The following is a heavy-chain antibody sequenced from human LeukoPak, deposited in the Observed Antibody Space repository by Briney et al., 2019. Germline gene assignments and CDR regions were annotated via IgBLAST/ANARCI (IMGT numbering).Heavy chain of an antibody. CDR1: GFTVSTNY. J-gene: IGHJ4*02. Sequence: GGSLRLSCAASGFTVSTNYMGWVRQAPGKGLEWVSYIGSDGATYYADSVKGRFTISRANSENTLNLQMNSPRAEDTAVYYCAGAVDFHFDRWGRGSLVTVSS. CDR3: AGAVDFHFDR. V-gene: IGHV3-66*01. D-gene: IGHD3-9*01. CDR2: IGSDGAT.